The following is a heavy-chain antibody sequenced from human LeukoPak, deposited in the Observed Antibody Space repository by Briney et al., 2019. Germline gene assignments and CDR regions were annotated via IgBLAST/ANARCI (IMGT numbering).Heavy chain of an antibody. CDR2: IYPGDSET. CDR1: GYVFTSYW. D-gene: IGHD2-2*01. V-gene: IGHV5-51*01. CDR3: ARRHSSTSWYYYYYMDV. Sequence: GESLKISCKASGYVFTSYWIAWVRQTPGKGLEWMGIIYPGDSETRYSPSFQGQVTISADKSISTAYLQWSSLKASDTAMYYCARRHSSTSWYYYYYMDVWGKGTTVTVSS. J-gene: IGHJ6*03.